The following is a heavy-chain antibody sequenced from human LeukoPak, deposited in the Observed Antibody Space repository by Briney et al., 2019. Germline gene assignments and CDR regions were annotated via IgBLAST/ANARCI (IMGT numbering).Heavy chain of an antibody. CDR1: GFTVSSYY. V-gene: IGHV3-53*01. CDR3: ARAYYYDSSGYQGAFDI. D-gene: IGHD3-22*01. CDR2: FYSDGTT. J-gene: IGHJ3*02. Sequence: GGSLRLSCAASGFTVSSYYMSWVRQAPGKGLEWVSVFYSDGTTYYAGSVKGRFTISRDNSKNTLYLQMNSLRAEDTAVYYCARAYYYDSSGYQGAFDIWGQGTMVTVSS.